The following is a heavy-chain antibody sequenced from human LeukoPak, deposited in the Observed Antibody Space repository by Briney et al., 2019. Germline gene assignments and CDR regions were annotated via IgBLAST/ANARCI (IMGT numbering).Heavy chain of an antibody. CDR1: GFTFSSYS. V-gene: IGHV3-21*01. D-gene: IGHD6-19*01. CDR2: ISSSSSYI. J-gene: IGHJ4*02. CDR3: ARDRGSSGWRKNEYYFDY. Sequence: GGSLRLSCAASGFTFSSYSMNWVRQAPGKGLEWVSSISSSSSYIYYADSVKGRFTISRDNAKNSLYLQMNSLRAEDTAVYYCARDRGSSGWRKNEYYFDYWGQGTLVTVSS.